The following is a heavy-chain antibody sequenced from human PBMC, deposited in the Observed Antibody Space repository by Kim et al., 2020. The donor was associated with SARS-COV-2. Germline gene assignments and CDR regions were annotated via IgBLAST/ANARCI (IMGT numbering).Heavy chain of an antibody. D-gene: IGHD3-3*01. CDR3: ARAYDFWSGSPNYYYYGMDV. Sequence: RVTISVDTSKNQFSLKLSSVTAADTAVYYCARAYDFWSGSPNYYYYGMDVWGQGTTVTVSS. J-gene: IGHJ6*02. V-gene: IGHV4-39*01.